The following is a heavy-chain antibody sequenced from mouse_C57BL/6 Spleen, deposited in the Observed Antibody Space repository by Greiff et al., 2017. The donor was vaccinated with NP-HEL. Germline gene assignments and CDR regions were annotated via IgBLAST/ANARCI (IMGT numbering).Heavy chain of an antibody. D-gene: IGHD1-1*01. CDR3: ARRITTVVATHYAMDY. CDR2: IDPANGNT. Sequence: VQLQQSVAELVRPGASVKLSCTASGFNIKNTYMHWVKQRPEQGLEWIGRIDPANGNTKYAPKFQGKATITADTSSNTAYLQLSSLTSEDTAIYYWARRITTVVATHYAMDYWGQGTSVTVSS. J-gene: IGHJ4*01. CDR1: GFNIKNTY. V-gene: IGHV14-3*01.